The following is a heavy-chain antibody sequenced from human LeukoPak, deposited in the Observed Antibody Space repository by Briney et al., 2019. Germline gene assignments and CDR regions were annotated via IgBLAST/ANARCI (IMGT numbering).Heavy chain of an antibody. J-gene: IGHJ4*02. CDR3: ARESGMATTQLSD. V-gene: IGHV3-9*01. CDR1: GFTFDDYA. CDR2: ISWNSGSI. D-gene: IGHD5-24*01. Sequence: PGRSLRLSCAASGFTFDDYAMHWVRQAPGKGLEWVSGISWNSGSIGYADSVKGRFTISRDNAKNSLYLQMNSLRAEDTALYYCARESGMATTQLSDWGQGTLVTVSS.